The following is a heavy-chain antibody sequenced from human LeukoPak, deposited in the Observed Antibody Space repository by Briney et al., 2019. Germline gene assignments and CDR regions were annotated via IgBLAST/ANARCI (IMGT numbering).Heavy chain of an antibody. V-gene: IGHV3-43D*03. CDR3: AKDPRAMGEYYFDY. J-gene: IGHJ4*02. D-gene: IGHD3-16*01. CDR1: GFTFDDYA. Sequence: GGSLRLSCAASGFTFDDYAMHWVRQAPGKGLEWVSLISWDGGSTYYADSVKGRFTISRDNSKNSLYLQMNSLRAEDTALYYCAKDPRAMGEYYFDYWGQGTLVTVSS. CDR2: ISWDGGST.